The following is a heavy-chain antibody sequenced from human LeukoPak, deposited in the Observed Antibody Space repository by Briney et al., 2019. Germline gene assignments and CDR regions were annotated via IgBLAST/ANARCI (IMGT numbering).Heavy chain of an antibody. J-gene: IGHJ3*01. CDR3: AREGLVCIRTSCYLAAFDL. CDR1: GFTFSNYW. Sequence: GGSLRLSCAASGFTFSNYWMHWVRQAPGKGLVWVSRINSDGSSTNYADSVKGRFTISRDNAKNTLSLQMNSLRAEDTAVCYCAREGLVCIRTSCYLAAFDLWGQGTVVTVSS. V-gene: IGHV3-74*01. CDR2: INSDGSST. D-gene: IGHD2-2*01.